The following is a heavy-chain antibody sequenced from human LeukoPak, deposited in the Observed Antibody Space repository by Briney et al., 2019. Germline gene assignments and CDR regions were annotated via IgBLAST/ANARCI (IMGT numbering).Heavy chain of an antibody. Sequence: GGSLRLSCAVSGFSVSSFGMSWVRQPPGKGLEWIPAISADGETTYYADSVKGRFIISRDNSKNTLYLQLSSLRAEDTAVYYCAQGYSSGWYPHWGQGSLVSVSS. J-gene: IGHJ4*02. V-gene: IGHV3-23*01. CDR3: AQGYSSGWYPH. CDR2: ISADGETT. CDR1: GFSVSSFG. D-gene: IGHD6-19*01.